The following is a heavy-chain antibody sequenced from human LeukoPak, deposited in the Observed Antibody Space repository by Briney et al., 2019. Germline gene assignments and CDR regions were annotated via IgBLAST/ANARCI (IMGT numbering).Heavy chain of an antibody. Sequence: GGSLRLSRAASGYILSSYWTTWVRDAPGRGLEWVANIKQVGREKHYADSARGRFTISRDNAKNSLYLQTDSLRAEDTAVYFCSRVRGDYHFDFWGQGTLVTVSS. J-gene: IGHJ4*02. CDR3: SRVRGDYHFDF. D-gene: IGHD4-17*01. CDR2: IKQVGREK. CDR1: GYILSSYW. V-gene: IGHV3-7*04.